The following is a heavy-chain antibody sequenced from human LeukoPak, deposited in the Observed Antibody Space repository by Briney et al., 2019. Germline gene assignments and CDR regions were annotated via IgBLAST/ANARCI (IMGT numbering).Heavy chain of an antibody. CDR1: GFTFDDYA. J-gene: IGHJ4*02. D-gene: IGHD3-10*01. Sequence: GGSLRLSCAASGFTFDDYAMHWVRQAPGKGLEWVSGISWNSGSIGYADSVKGRFTISRDNAKNSLYLQMNSLRAEDTALYYCAKDLLGKSLSFDYWGQGTLVTVSS. CDR3: AKDLLGKSLSFDY. V-gene: IGHV3-9*01. CDR2: ISWNSGSI.